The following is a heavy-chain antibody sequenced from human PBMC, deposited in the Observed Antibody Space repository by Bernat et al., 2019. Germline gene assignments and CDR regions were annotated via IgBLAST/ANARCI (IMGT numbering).Heavy chain of an antibody. V-gene: IGHV3-23*01. D-gene: IGHD2-21*01. CDR3: AKVNTECGGDCLDAFDL. CDR2: ISGSGGGT. CDR1: GFTFSSYA. Sequence: EVQLLESGGGLVQPGGSLRLSCAASGFTFSSYAMTWVRQAPGKGLEWVSVISGSGGGTYYADSVKGRFTISRDSSENTVYLQMSSLRTEDAAVYYCAKVNTECGGDCLDAFDLWGQGTMVTVSS. J-gene: IGHJ3*01.